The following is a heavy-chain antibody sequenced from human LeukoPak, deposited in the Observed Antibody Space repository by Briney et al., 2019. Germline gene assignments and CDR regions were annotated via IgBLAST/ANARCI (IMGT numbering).Heavy chain of an antibody. CDR3: ARKSVAVRDAFDI. CDR1: GGSISSYY. J-gene: IGHJ3*02. V-gene: IGHV4-59*01. Sequence: PSETLSLTCTVSGGSISSYYWSWIRQPPGKGLEWIGYIYYSGSTNYNPSLKSRVTISVDTSKNQFSLKLSSVTAADTAMYYCARKSVAVRDAFDIWGQGTVVTVSS. D-gene: IGHD6-19*01. CDR2: IYYSGST.